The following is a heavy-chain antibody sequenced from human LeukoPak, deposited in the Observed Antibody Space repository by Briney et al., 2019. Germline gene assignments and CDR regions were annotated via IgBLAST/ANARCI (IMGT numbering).Heavy chain of an antibody. CDR3: AKDWGTYYYDSSGYYRLPPDY. CDR2: ISYDGSNK. D-gene: IGHD3-22*01. Sequence: PGGSLRLSCAASGFTFSSYGMHWVRQAPGKRLEWVAVISYDGSNKYYADSVKGRFTISRDNSENTLYLQMNSLRAEDTAVYYCAKDWGTYYYDSSGYYRLPPDYWGQGTLVTVSS. CDR1: GFTFSSYG. V-gene: IGHV3-30*18. J-gene: IGHJ4*02.